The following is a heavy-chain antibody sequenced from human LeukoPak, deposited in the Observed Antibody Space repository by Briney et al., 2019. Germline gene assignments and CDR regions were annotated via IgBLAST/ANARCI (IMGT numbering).Heavy chain of an antibody. D-gene: IGHD5-12*01. Sequence: SVKVSCKASGGTFSSYAVSWVRQAPGQGLEWMGGIIPIFGTANYAQKFQGRVTITTDESTSTAYMELSSLRSEDTAVYYCAGGNSGYEWGFDYWGQGTLVTVSS. CDR2: IIPIFGTA. CDR1: GGTFSSYA. V-gene: IGHV1-69*05. J-gene: IGHJ4*02. CDR3: AGGNSGYEWGFDY.